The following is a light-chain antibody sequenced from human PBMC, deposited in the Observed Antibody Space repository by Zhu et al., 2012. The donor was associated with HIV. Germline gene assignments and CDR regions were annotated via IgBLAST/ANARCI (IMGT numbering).Light chain of an antibody. V-gene: IGKV1-39*01. CDR1: QSISNY. CDR2: AAS. Sequence: DIQMTQSPSSLSASVGDRVTITCRASQSISNYLNWYQQKLGKAPKLLIYAASSLQSGVPSRFSGSGSGTDFTLTISSLQPEDFATYYCQQSYSLLTFGGGTKVEIK. CDR3: QQSYSLLT. J-gene: IGKJ4*01.